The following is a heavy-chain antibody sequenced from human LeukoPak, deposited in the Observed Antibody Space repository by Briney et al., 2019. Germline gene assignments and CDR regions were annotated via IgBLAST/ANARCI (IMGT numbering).Heavy chain of an antibody. CDR3: ARDHNWGFDY. V-gene: IGHV3-69-1*01. Sequence: GGSLRLSCAASGFTFSDYPMNWVRQTPGKGLEWVSYISSTGVIYYADSVRGRFSIFRDNAMNSVYMQMNSLRAEDTALYYCARDHNWGFDYWGRGTLVTVSS. CDR2: ISSTGVI. CDR1: GFTFSDYP. J-gene: IGHJ4*02. D-gene: IGHD7-27*01.